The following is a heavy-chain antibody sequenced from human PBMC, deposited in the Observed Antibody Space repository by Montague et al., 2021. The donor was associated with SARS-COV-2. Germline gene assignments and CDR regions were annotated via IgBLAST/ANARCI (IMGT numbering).Heavy chain of an antibody. Sequence: SLRLSCAASGFTVSSNYMSWVRQAPGKGLEWVSVIYSGGSTYYADSVKGRFTISRHNSKNTLYLQMNSLRAEDTAVYYCARAGWRCSGGSCYSQGGFDYWGQGTLVTVSS. CDR3: ARAGWRCSGGSCYSQGGFDY. CDR1: GFTVSSNY. CDR2: IYSGGST. J-gene: IGHJ4*02. D-gene: IGHD2-15*01. V-gene: IGHV3-53*04.